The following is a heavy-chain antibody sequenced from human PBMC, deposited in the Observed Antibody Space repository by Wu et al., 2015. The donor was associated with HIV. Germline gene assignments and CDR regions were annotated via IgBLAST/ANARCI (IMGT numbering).Heavy chain of an antibody. D-gene: IGHD5-24*01. Sequence: QVQLVQSGAEVKKPGSSVKVSCKASGGTFSSYAISWVRQAPGQGLEWMGGIIPISGTTNYAQRFQGRVSITADKPTNTVYMELSSLSSDDTAVYYCARGSIVEMPTASYYYYAMDVWGQGTTVTVSS. J-gene: IGHJ6*02. CDR1: GGTFSSYA. V-gene: IGHV1-69*14. CDR3: ARGSIVEMPTASYYYYAMDV. CDR2: IIPISGTT.